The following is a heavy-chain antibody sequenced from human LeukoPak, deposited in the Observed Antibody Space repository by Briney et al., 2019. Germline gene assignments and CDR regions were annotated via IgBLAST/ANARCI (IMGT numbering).Heavy chain of an antibody. J-gene: IGHJ5*02. CDR3: ARVYYDFWSGYRNWFDP. Sequence: SETLSLTCTVSGGSISSYYWSWIRQPPGKGLEWIGYIYYSGSTNYNPPLKSRVTISVDPSKNQFSLKLSSVTAADTALYYCARVYYDFWSGYRNWFDPWGQGTLVTVSS. V-gene: IGHV4-59*01. CDR2: IYYSGST. CDR1: GGSISSYY. D-gene: IGHD3-3*01.